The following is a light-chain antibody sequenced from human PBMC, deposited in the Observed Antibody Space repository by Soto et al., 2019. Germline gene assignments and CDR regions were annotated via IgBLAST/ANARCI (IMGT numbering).Light chain of an antibody. CDR3: SSYTSGSTPWV. Sequence: QSVLTQPTSVSGSPGQSIIISCTGTSSDVGNYNYVSWYQHHPGKAPKLMICDVSDRPSGVSNRFSGSKSGNTASLTISGLQAEDEADYYCSSYTSGSTPWVFGTGTKDTVL. CDR1: SSDVGNYNY. CDR2: DVS. V-gene: IGLV2-14*03. J-gene: IGLJ1*01.